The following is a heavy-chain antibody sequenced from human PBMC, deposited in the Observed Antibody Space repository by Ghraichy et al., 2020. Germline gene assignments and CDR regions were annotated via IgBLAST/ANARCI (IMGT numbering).Heavy chain of an antibody. D-gene: IGHD2-2*01. V-gene: IGHV4-34*01. Sequence: SETLSLTCAVYGGSFSGYYWSWIRQPPGKGLEWIGEINHSGSSNYNPSLKSRVTISVDTSKNQFSLRLGSVTAVDTAVYYCANRKFPASFDLWGRGTLVTVSS. CDR2: INHSGSS. CDR1: GGSFSGYY. J-gene: IGHJ2*01. CDR3: ANRKFPASFDL.